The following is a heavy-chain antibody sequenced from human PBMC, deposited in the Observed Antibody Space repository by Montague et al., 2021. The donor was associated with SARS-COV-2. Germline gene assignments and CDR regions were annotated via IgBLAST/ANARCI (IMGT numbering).Heavy chain of an antibody. CDR3: ANFRRTQMISGTLYYGMDV. CDR1: GDSISTYNW. D-gene: IGHD3-22*01. Sequence: SETLSLTCVVSGDSISTYNWWTWVRLPPGKGLEWVGEIYHTGSTKYKPSLKSRVSMSVDKSWNQFSLRLTSVTAADTAVYYCANFRRTQMISGTLYYGMDVWGQGTTVTVSS. V-gene: IGHV4-4*02. J-gene: IGHJ6*02. CDR2: IYHTGST.